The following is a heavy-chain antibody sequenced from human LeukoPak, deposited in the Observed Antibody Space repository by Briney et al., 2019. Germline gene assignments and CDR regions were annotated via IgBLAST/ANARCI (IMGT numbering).Heavy chain of an antibody. CDR2: INSDGSST. CDR1: GFTFSSYW. CDR3: ARAGGSGSFYYYYYIDV. Sequence: GGSLRLSCAASGFTFSSYWMHWVRQAPGKGLVWVSRINSDGSSTSYADSVKGRFTISRDNAKNTLYLQMNSLRAEDTAVYYCARAGGSGSFYYYYYIDVWGKGTTVTVSS. V-gene: IGHV3-74*01. J-gene: IGHJ6*03. D-gene: IGHD3-10*01.